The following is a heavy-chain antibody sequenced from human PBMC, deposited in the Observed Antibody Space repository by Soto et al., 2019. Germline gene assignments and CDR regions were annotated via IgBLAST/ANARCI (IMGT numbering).Heavy chain of an antibody. V-gene: IGHV5-51*01. CDR1: GYSFTNYW. Sequence: GESLKISCNGSGYSFTNYWIGWVRQMPGKGLEWMGIIYPGDSNTRYSPSFQGQVTISADKAITTAYLKLSSVTAADTAVYYCARHDHCSSTSCPISYNWFDPWGQGTLVTVSS. CDR2: IYPGDSNT. J-gene: IGHJ5*02. CDR3: ARHDHCSSTSCPISYNWFDP. D-gene: IGHD2-2*01.